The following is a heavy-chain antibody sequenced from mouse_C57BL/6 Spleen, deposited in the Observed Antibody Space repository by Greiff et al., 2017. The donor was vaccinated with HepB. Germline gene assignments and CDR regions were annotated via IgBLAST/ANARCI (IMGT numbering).Heavy chain of an antibody. Sequence: VKLVESGPGLVQPSQSLSITCTVSGFSLTSYGVHWVRQSPGKGLEWLGVIWSGGSTDYNAAFISRLSISKDNSKSQVFFKMNSLQADDTAIYYCARNLAYYGYDVPFAYWGQGTLVTVSA. V-gene: IGHV2-2*01. J-gene: IGHJ3*01. CDR2: IWSGGST. CDR1: GFSLTSYG. D-gene: IGHD2-9*01. CDR3: ARNLAYYGYDVPFAY.